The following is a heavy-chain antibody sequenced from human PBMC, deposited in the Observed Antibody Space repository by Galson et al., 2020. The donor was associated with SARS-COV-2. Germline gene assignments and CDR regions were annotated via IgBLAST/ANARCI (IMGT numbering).Heavy chain of an antibody. CDR2: IYPGDSDT. Sequence: HGESLKISCQGSGYRFNTYWIVWVRQMPGKGLEWMGIIYPGDSDTRYSPSVQGQVSISADKSISTAYMQWSSLKASDTAIYYCARLSGALRYFDWALGNFDLWGRGTLVTVSS. V-gene: IGHV5-51*01. CDR1: GYRFNTYW. J-gene: IGHJ2*01. CDR3: ARLSGALRYFDWALGNFDL. D-gene: IGHD3-9*01.